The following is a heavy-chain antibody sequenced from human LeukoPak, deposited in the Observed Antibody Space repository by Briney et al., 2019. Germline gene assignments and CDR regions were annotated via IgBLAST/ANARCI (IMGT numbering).Heavy chain of an antibody. J-gene: IGHJ4*02. V-gene: IGHV1-58*02. D-gene: IGHD5-24*01. CDR2: IVVASGNT. CDR3: AAAPIEMQQRGFDY. Sequence: SVTVSCKASGFTFTNSAMQWVRQARGQRLEWIGWIVVASGNTRYAQKFQERVTITRDMSTSTAYMELSSLRPEDTAVYYCAAAPIEMQQRGFDYWGQGTLVTVSS. CDR1: GFTFTNSA.